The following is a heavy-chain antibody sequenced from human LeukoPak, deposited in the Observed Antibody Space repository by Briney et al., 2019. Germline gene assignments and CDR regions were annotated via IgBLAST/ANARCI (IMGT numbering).Heavy chain of an antibody. D-gene: IGHD2-2*01. J-gene: IGHJ4*02. CDR1: GFTFSSYA. V-gene: IGHV3-30*04. CDR3: AREPGLSFSLHYFDN. Sequence: QPGRSLRLSCAASGFTFSSYAMHWVRQAPGKGLEWVAVISYDGSNKYYADSVKGRFTISRDNSKNTLYLQMNSLRAEDTAVYYCAREPGLSFSLHYFDNWGQGILVTVSS. CDR2: ISYDGSNK.